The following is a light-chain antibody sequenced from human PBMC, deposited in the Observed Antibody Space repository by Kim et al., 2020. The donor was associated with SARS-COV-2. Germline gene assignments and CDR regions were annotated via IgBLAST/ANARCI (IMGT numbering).Light chain of an antibody. CDR3: QKYNSAPLT. J-gene: IGKJ4*01. Sequence: VSVGDRVTITCRASQGIRNYLAWYQQKPGKVPKLLIYAASTLQSGVPSRFSGSGSGTDFTLTISSLQPEDVATYYCQKYNSAPLTFGGGTKVDIK. V-gene: IGKV1-27*01. CDR1: QGIRNY. CDR2: AAS.